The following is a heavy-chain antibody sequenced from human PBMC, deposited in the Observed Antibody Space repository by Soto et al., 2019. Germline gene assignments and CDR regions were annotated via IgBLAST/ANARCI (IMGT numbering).Heavy chain of an antibody. V-gene: IGHV6-1*01. Sequence: PSPHLSLTCSISADSVSSNRAAWNWIVHSTSTGLQWLGRTYYRSKWYNDYAVSVKSRITINPDTSKNQFSLQLNSVTPEDTAVYYCARDRVQPYYYGMDVWGQGTTVTGSS. D-gene: IGHD3-10*01. CDR3: ARDRVQPYYYGMDV. J-gene: IGHJ6*02. CDR1: ADSVSSNRAA. CDR2: TYYRSKWYN.